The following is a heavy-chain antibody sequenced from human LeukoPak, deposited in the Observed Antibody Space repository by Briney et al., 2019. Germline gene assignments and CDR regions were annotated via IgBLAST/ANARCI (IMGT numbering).Heavy chain of an antibody. J-gene: IGHJ4*02. CDR3: ASDLYYYGSGNYVTGLPDY. D-gene: IGHD3-10*01. Sequence: GGSLRLSCAASGFTFSGYEMNSVRQAPGKGLEWMSYICGRGITTYYADSVKGRFTITSADAKKLLYLEMYSLRAQDTAVLYCASDLYYYGSGNYVTGLPDYWGQGTLVTVSS. CDR2: ICGRGITT. V-gene: IGHV3-48*03. CDR1: GFTFSGYE.